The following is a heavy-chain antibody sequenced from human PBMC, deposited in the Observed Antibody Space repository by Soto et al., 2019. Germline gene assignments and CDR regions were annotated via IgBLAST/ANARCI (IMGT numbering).Heavy chain of an antibody. V-gene: IGHV4-61*01. D-gene: IGHD3-16*01. CDR2: IYYSGTT. Sequence: SETLSLTCTVSGGSVSSGSSYWSWIRQPPGKGLEWIGYIYYSGTTNYNPSLKSRVTISIDTSKNQFSLKLTSVTAADTAVYYCARDVGGLGVGWHPNYFDYWGQGTLVTVSS. CDR1: GGSVSSGSSY. J-gene: IGHJ4*02. CDR3: ARDVGGLGVGWHPNYFDY.